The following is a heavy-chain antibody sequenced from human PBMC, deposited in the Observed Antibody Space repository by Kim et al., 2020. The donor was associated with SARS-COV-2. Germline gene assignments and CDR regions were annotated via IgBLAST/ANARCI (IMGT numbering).Heavy chain of an antibody. D-gene: IGHD3-22*01. V-gene: IGHV3-74*01. Sequence: VKCRFTISRDNAKNTLYLQMNSLRPEDTAVYYCARAGDYDISGYYGFFHHWGQGVLVTVSS. J-gene: IGHJ1*01. CDR3: ARAGDYDISGYYGFFHH.